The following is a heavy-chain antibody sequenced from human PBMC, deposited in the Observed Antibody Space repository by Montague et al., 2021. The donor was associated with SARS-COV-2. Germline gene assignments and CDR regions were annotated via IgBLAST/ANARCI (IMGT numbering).Heavy chain of an antibody. J-gene: IGHJ4*02. CDR2: IYYSGST. D-gene: IGHD3-3*01. CDR3: ARAPVAHITIFGVVTSFDY. Sequence: SETLSLTCTVSGGSISSYYWSWIRQPPGKGLEWIGYIYYSGSTNXNPSLKSRVTISVDTSKNQFSLKLSSVTAADTAVYYCARAPVAHITIFGVVTSFDYWGRGTLVTVSS. CDR1: GGSISSYY. V-gene: IGHV4-59*01.